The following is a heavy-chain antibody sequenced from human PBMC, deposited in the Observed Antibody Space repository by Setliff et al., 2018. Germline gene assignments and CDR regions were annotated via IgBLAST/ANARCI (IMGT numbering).Heavy chain of an antibody. CDR1: GASISGNSYY. CDR2: TYYGGNT. J-gene: IGHJ4*02. D-gene: IGHD3-22*01. CDR3: ARAPRYFDSTGSYFDF. Sequence: SETLSLTCTVSGASISGNSYYWAWIRQPPGKGLEWIASTYYGGNTYYNPSLKSRVTMSVDTSKSQFSLKLTSVTAADTAVYYCARAPRYFDSTGSYFDFWGQGTPVT. V-gene: IGHV4-39*07.